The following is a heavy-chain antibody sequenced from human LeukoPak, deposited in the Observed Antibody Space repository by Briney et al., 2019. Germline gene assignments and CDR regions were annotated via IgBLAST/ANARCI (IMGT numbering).Heavy chain of an antibody. CDR2: ISWDGGST. Sequence: GGSLRLSCAASTFSFSRYPMGWVRQAPGKGLEWVSLISWDGGSTYYADSVKGRFTISRDNSKNSLYLQMNSLRTEDTALYYCAKDKREAVAGYYYYGMDVWGQGTTVTVSS. J-gene: IGHJ6*02. V-gene: IGHV3-43*01. D-gene: IGHD6-19*01. CDR1: TFSFSRYP. CDR3: AKDKREAVAGYYYYGMDV.